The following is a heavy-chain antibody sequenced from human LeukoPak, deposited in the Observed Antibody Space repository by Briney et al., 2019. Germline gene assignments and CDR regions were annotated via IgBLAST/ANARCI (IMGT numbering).Heavy chain of an antibody. V-gene: IGHV4-34*01. J-gene: IGHJ5*02. Sequence: PSETLSLTCAVYGGFFSGYYWSWIRQPPGKGLEWIGEINHSGSTNYNPSLKSRVTISVDTSKNQFSLKLSSVTAADTAVYYCARGGGVYDIVVVVAAQNWFDPWGQGTLVTVSS. CDR1: GGFFSGYY. CDR2: INHSGST. D-gene: IGHD2-15*01. CDR3: ARGGGVYDIVVVVAAQNWFDP.